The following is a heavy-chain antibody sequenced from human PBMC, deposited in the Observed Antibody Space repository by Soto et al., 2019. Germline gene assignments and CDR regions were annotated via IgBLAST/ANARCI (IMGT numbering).Heavy chain of an antibody. CDR1: GYTFTSYG. CDR2: ISAYNGNT. V-gene: IGHV1-18*01. Sequence: ASVKVSCKASGYTFTSYGISWVRQAPGQGLEWMRWISAYNGNTNYAQKLQGRVTMTTDTSTSTAYMELRSLRSDDTAVYYCARGDTVTRRGHLTLDYWGQGTLVTVSS. J-gene: IGHJ4*02. CDR3: ARGDTVTRRGHLTLDY. D-gene: IGHD4-17*01.